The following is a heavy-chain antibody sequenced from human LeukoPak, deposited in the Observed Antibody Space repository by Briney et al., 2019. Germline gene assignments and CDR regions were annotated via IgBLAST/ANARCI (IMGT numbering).Heavy chain of an antibody. J-gene: IGHJ2*01. CDR1: GGSISSSSYY. D-gene: IGHD2/OR15-2a*01. V-gene: IGHV4-39*07. CDR3: AREYYTSYWYFDL. CDR2: MYYSGST. Sequence: SETLSLTCTVSGGSISSSSYYWGWIRQPPGKGLEWIGSMYYSGSTHYNPSLKSRVTISLDTSKNQFSLKVSSVTAADTAVYYCAREYYTSYWYFDLWGRGTLVTVSS.